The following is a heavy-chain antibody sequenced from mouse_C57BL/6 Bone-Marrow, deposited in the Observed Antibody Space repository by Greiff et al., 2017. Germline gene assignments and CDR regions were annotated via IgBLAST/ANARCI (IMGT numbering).Heavy chain of an antibody. D-gene: IGHD4-1*01. V-gene: IGHV1-55*01. CDR3: ARSRGSNWDAMDY. J-gene: IGHJ4*01. CDR1: GYTFTSYW. Sequence: QVQLQQPGAELVKPGASVTMSCTASGYTFTSYWITWVKQRPGQGLEWIGDIYPGSGSTNYNEKFKSKATLTVDTSSSTAYMQLSSLTSEDSAVYYCARSRGSNWDAMDYWGQGTSVTVSS. CDR2: IYPGSGST.